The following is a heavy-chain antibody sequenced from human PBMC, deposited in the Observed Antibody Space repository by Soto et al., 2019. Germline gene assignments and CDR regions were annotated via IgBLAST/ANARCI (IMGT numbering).Heavy chain of an antibody. CDR1: GYTFTSYY. CDR3: ARDLYPDTAMVTGWFDP. CDR2: INPSGGST. D-gene: IGHD5-18*01. V-gene: IGHV1-46*01. J-gene: IGHJ5*02. Sequence: ASVKVSCKASGYTFTSYYMHWVRQAPGQGLEWMGMINPSGGSTSYAQKFQGRATMTRDTSTSTVYMELSSLRSEDTAVYYCARDLYPDTAMVTGWFDPWGQGTLVTVSS.